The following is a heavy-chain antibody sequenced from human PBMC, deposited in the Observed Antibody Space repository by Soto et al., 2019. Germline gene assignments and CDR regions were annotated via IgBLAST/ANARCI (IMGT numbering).Heavy chain of an antibody. J-gene: IGHJ6*02. CDR3: AKELGQGPYDKYGVDV. Sequence: EQLVESGGGVVQPGWSLRLSCGVSGFTFRSYGMHWVRQAPGKALEWVALISYDGSRKYYADSVKGRFTISRDNSKSTLYLQMNSLRPEDTAVYYCAKELGQGPYDKYGVDVWGQGTTVTVSS. CDR1: GFTFRSYG. CDR2: ISYDGSRK. D-gene: IGHD7-27*01. V-gene: IGHV3-30*18.